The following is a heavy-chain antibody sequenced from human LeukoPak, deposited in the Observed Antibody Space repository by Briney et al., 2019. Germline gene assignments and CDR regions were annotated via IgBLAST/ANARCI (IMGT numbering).Heavy chain of an antibody. CDR3: ANYDSAGRNNKYYFDY. J-gene: IGHJ4*02. CDR2: ISGSGGST. Sequence: GGSLRLSCAASGFTFSSYAMSWVRQAPGKGLEWVSAISGSGGSTYYADSVKGRFTISRDNSKNTLYLQMNSLRAEDTAVYYCANYDSAGRNNKYYFDYWGQGTLVTVSS. V-gene: IGHV3-23*01. CDR1: GFTFSSYA. D-gene: IGHD6-13*01.